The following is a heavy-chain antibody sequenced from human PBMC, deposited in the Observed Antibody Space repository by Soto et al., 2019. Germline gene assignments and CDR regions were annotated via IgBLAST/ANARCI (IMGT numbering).Heavy chain of an antibody. CDR3: ARGRYGDY. CDR2: ISAHNGNT. J-gene: IGHJ4*02. Sequence: QVHLVQSGAEVKKPGASVKVSCQGSGSAFTTYGITWVRQAPGQGLEWMGWISAHNGNTNSAQKLQGSVTATRDTSTSTAYMELRSLRYDDTAVYYCARGRYGDYWGQGALVTVSS. V-gene: IGHV1-18*01. D-gene: IGHD1-1*01. CDR1: GSAFTTYG.